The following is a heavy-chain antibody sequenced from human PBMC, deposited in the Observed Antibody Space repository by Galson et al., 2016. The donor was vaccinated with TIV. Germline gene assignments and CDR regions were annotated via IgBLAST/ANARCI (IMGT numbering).Heavy chain of an antibody. CDR1: GFNFGFYG. D-gene: IGHD2-8*02. CDR3: ARDFRTRKYCDY. J-gene: IGHJ4*02. Sequence: SLRLSCAASGFNFGFYGMHWVRQAPGKGLEWVAIIGHDGNWKGYADSVRGRFTVSRDNSKNMLFLEMSSPRVEDTAAYYCARDFRTRKYCDYWGQGTLVTVSA. V-gene: IGHV3-33*01. CDR2: IGHDGNWK.